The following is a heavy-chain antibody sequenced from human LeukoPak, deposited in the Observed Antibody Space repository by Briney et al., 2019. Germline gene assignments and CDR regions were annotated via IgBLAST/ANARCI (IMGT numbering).Heavy chain of an antibody. CDR2: FDPEDGET. CDR1: GYTFTGYY. V-gene: IGHV1-24*01. Sequence: ASVKVSCKASGYTFTGYYMHWVRQAPGKGLEWMGGFDPEDGETIYAQKFQGRVTMTEDTSTDTAYMELSSLRSEDTAVYYCATPSGRNYYDSSGYYRFDYWGQGTLVTVSS. J-gene: IGHJ4*02. D-gene: IGHD3-22*01. CDR3: ATPSGRNYYDSSGYYRFDY.